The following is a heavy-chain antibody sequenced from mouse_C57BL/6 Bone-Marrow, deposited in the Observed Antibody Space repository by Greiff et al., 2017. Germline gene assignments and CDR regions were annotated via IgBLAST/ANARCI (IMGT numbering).Heavy chain of an antibody. V-gene: IGHV1-82*01. CDR1: GYAFSSSW. CDR3: ATHYYGSSYWYFDV. CDR2: IYPGDGDT. D-gene: IGHD1-1*01. J-gene: IGHJ1*03. Sequence: VQLQESGPELVKPGASVKISCKASGYAFSSSWMNWVKQRPGKGLEWIGRIYPGDGDTNYNGKFKGKATLTADKSSSTAYMQLSSLTSEDSAVYFGATHYYGSSYWYFDVWGTGTTVTVSA.